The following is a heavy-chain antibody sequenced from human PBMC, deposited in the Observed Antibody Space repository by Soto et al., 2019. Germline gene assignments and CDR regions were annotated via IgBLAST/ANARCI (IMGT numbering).Heavy chain of an antibody. J-gene: IGHJ3*02. CDR2: VYYSGRN. V-gene: IGHV4-59*01. CDR1: GGSISSYY. CDR3: AGDRVYGSGSGAFDR. Sequence: QVQLQESGPGLVKPSETLSLTCTVSGGSISSYYWSWIRQPPGKGREWIGYVYYSGRNNYNPARRSRVTISVETPNHQFSLRLSSVTAADTAVYYCAGDRVYGSGSGAFDRWGRGTMVTVSS. D-gene: IGHD3-10*01.